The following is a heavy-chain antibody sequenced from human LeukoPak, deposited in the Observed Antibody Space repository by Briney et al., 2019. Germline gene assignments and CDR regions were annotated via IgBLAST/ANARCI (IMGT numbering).Heavy chain of an antibody. CDR1: GDSISSGDYY. CDR3: ASHEWLPPDFDY. V-gene: IGHV4-61*02. D-gene: IGHD3-3*01. Sequence: PSETLSLTCTVSGDSISSGDYYWSWIRQPAGKGLEWIGRISSSGSTNYNPSLKSRVTISVDTSKNQFSLKLSSVTAADTAVYYCASHEWLPPDFDYWGQGTLVTVSS. CDR2: ISSSGST. J-gene: IGHJ4*02.